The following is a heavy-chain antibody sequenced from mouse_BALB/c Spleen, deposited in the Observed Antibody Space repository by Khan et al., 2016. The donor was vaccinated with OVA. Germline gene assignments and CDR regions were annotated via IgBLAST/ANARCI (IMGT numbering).Heavy chain of an antibody. CDR2: ISPGSDDT. CDR3: ARRNYFGYTFAY. D-gene: IGHD1-2*01. Sequence: QVRLQQSGAELARPGASVKLSCKASGYIFTDYYINWVKQRTGQGLEWIGEISPGSDDTYYNEKFKGKATLTADKSSSTSYIQLSSLTSEDSAVYFCARRNYFGYTFAYWGQGTLVTVSA. V-gene: IGHV1-77*01. J-gene: IGHJ3*01. CDR1: GYIFTDYY.